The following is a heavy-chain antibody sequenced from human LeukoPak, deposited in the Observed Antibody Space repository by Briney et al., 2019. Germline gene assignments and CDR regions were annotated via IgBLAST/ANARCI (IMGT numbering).Heavy chain of an antibody. CDR1: GGTFSSYA. D-gene: IGHD3-10*01. CDR2: IIPIFGTA. J-gene: IGHJ6*03. CDR3: ARERGYGSGLDYYYYYMDV. V-gene: IGHV1-69*05. Sequence: GASVKVSCKASGGTFSSYAISWVRQAPGQGLEWMGGIIPIFGTANYAQKFQGRVTITTDESTSTAYMELSSLRSEDTAVYYCARERGYGSGLDYYYYYMDVWGKGTTVTVSS.